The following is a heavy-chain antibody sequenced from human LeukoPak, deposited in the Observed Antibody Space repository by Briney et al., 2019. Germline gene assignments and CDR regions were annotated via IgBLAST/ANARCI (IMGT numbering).Heavy chain of an antibody. CDR3: VSFYETY. J-gene: IGHJ4*02. D-gene: IGHD2/OR15-2a*01. Sequence: GGSLRLSCAASGMYWMHWVRQAPGKGLVWVSHINSDGSWTSYADSVKGRFTISKDNAKNTVYLQMSNLRVEDTAVYYCVSFYETYWGRGTLVTVSS. CDR2: INSDGSWT. V-gene: IGHV3-74*01. CDR1: GMYW.